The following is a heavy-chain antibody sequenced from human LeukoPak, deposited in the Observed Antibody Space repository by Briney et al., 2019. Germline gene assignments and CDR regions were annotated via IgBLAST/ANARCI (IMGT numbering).Heavy chain of an antibody. J-gene: IGHJ4*02. Sequence: GGSLRLSCAASGFTYSSHAMSWVRQTPGKGLQWVSSISASGGTSKYADSVRGRFTISRDNSKNTLYLQLTSLQVEDAAVYYCAKEESCDWGQGTLVTVSS. CDR2: ISASGGTS. CDR1: GFTYSSHA. CDR3: AKEESCD. V-gene: IGHV3-23*01. D-gene: IGHD2/OR15-2a*01.